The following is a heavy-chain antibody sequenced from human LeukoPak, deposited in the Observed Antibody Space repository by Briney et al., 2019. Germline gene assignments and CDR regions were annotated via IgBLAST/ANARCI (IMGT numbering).Heavy chain of an antibody. CDR3: ARNRYKTSPDY. J-gene: IGHJ4*02. Sequence: GQSLRLSCAASGLTFSSIAMHWVRQAPGKGLEWVAVISYDGITTYNADYVKVPFTSSRDNSKNTLYLQMNSLRAKDTALYHCARNRYKTSPDYWGWGNRVTVS. V-gene: IGHV3-30-3*01. D-gene: IGHD1-14*01. CDR1: GLTFSSIA. CDR2: ISYDGITT.